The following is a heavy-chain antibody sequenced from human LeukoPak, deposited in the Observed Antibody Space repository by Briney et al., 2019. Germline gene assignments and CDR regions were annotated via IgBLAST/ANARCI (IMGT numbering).Heavy chain of an antibody. D-gene: IGHD1-26*01. Sequence: ASETLSLTCTVSGGSISSGNYYWSWIRQPAGKGLEWIGRIYSSGSTNYNPSLKSRVTISVDTSKNQFSLKLSSVTAADTAVYYCARLYKGRGSYYMDVWGKGTTVTISS. CDR2: IYSSGST. CDR3: ARLYKGRGSYYMDV. J-gene: IGHJ6*03. V-gene: IGHV4-61*02. CDR1: GGSISSGNYY.